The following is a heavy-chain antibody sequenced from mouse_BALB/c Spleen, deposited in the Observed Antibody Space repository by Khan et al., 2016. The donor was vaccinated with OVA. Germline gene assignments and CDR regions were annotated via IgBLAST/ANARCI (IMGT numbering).Heavy chain of an antibody. Sequence: VELVESGPGLVAPSQSLSITCTVSGFSLTSYGVSWVRQPPGKGLEWLGVIWGDGNTNFHSALRSRLSISKDNSKSHVFLKLNSLQTDDTATYYGAKDRGYYAVDYWGQGTSVTGSS. J-gene: IGHJ4*01. V-gene: IGHV2-3*01. CDR1: GFSLTSYG. CDR3: AKDRGYYAVDY. CDR2: IWGDGNT.